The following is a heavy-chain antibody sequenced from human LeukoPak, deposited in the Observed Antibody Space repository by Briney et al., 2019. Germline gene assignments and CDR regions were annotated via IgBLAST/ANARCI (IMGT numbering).Heavy chain of an antibody. CDR1: GFTFSSYS. CDR2: ISSSSSYI. Sequence: GGSLRLSCAASGFTFSSYSMNWVRQAPGKGLEWVSSISSSSSYIYYADSVKGRFTISRDNAKNSLYLQMNSLRAEDTAVYYCARGGPDKGDAFGIWGQGTMVTVSS. V-gene: IGHV3-21*01. J-gene: IGHJ3*02. D-gene: IGHD3-9*01. CDR3: ARGGPDKGDAFGI.